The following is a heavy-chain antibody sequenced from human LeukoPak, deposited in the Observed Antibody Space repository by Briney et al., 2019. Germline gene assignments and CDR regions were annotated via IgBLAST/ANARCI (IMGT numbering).Heavy chain of an antibody. CDR3: ARTFLSGDGYKVGYFDY. CDR1: GFTVSGNY. V-gene: IGHV3-53*01. Sequence: GGSLRLSCAASGFTVSGNYMSWVRQAPGKGPEWVSLIYSSGSTYYTDSVKGRFTISRDNSKNTLYLQMNSLSAEDTAVYYCARTFLSGDGYKVGYFDYWGQGTLVTVSS. CDR2: IYSSGST. J-gene: IGHJ4*02. D-gene: IGHD5-24*01.